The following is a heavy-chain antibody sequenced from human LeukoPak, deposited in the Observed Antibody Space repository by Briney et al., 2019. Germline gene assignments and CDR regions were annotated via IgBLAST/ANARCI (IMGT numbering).Heavy chain of an antibody. CDR1: GGSISSDSYY. V-gene: IGHV4-39*01. CDR2: IYYSGST. D-gene: IGHD1-26*01. J-gene: IGHJ4*02. CDR3: ARGRPYSGGYHLDY. Sequence: SETLSLTCTVSGGSISSDSYYWAWIRQPPGKGLEWIASIYYSGSTYYNPSLKSRVTMSVDTSKNQFFLKLNSVTAADTAVYYCARGRPYSGGYHLDYWGQGTLVAVSA.